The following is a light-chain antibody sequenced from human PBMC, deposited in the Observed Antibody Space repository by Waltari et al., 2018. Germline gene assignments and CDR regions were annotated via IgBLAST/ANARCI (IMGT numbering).Light chain of an antibody. V-gene: IGLV2-14*01. CDR2: EVS. CDR1: SSHVGGTTY. Sequence: QSALTQPASVSGSPGKSITIPCTGTSSHVGGTTYVPWYQQHPGKVPKLMIYEVSNRPSGVSNRFSGSKSGNTASLTISGLQSEDEADYYCTSYTSSIAWVFGGGTKLTVL. CDR3: TSYTSSIAWV. J-gene: IGLJ3*02.